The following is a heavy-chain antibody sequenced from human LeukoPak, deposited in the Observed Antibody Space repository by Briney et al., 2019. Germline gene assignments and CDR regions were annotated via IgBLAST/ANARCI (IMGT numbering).Heavy chain of an antibody. V-gene: IGHV4-4*07. D-gene: IGHD3-3*01. Sequence: SETPSLTCTVSGASISSYYWSWVRQPAGKGLEWVGLMYTSGSTNYNPSLKSRVTMSIDTSKNQLSLRLSSVTAADTAVYYCARTSDDFWSGWFDPRGQGTLVTVSS. J-gene: IGHJ5*02. CDR1: GASISSYY. CDR2: MYTSGST. CDR3: ARTSDDFWSGWFDP.